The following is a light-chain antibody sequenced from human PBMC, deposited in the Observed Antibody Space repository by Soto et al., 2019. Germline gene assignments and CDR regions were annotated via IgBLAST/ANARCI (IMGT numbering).Light chain of an antibody. Sequence: VLTQSPDTVSVSAGERFTISYRASQNIFSNYLAWYQQKPGQAPRILIYGASTRATGIADRFIGGGSGTDFTLTISRLEPEDFAVYHCQQYGRSWTFGQGTKVDI. CDR1: QNIFSNY. J-gene: IGKJ1*01. CDR3: QQYGRSWT. V-gene: IGKV3-20*01. CDR2: GAS.